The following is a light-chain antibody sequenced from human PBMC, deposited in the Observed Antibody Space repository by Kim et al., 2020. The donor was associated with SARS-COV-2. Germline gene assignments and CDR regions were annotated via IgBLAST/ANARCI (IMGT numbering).Light chain of an antibody. Sequence: QLVLTQSPSASASLGASVKLTCTLSSGHSSYAIAWHQQQPEKGPRYLMKLNSDGSHSKGDGIPDRFSGSSSGAERYLPISSLQSEDEADYYCQTWGTCIPKLFGGGTQLTVL. CDR1: SGHSSYA. J-gene: IGLJ3*02. CDR3: QTWGTCIPKL. V-gene: IGLV4-69*01. CDR2: LNSDGSH.